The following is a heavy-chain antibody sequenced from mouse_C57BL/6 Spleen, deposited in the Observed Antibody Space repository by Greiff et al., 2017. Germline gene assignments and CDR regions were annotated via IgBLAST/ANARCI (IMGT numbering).Heavy chain of an antibody. CDR3: AISPYGNSWFAY. V-gene: IGHV7-3*01. CDR2: IRNKANGYTT. CDR1: GFTFTDYY. D-gene: IGHD2-1*01. Sequence: EVMLVESGGGLVQPGGSLSLSCAASGFTFTDYYMSWVRQPPGKALEWLGFIRNKANGYTTEYSASVKGRFTISRDNSQSILYLQMNALRAEDSATYYCAISPYGNSWFAYWGQGTLVTVSA. J-gene: IGHJ3*01.